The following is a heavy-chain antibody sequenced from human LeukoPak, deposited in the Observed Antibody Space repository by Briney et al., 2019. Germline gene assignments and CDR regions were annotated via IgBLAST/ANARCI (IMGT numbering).Heavy chain of an antibody. D-gene: IGHD5-12*01. J-gene: IGHJ6*03. Sequence: GGSLRLSCAASGFTVSSNYMSWVRQAPGKGLEWVSVIYSGGSTYYADSVKGRFTISRDNSNNTLYLQMNSLRAEDTAVYYCAKDPQWLRLGGRDYYYYMDVWGKGTTVTVSS. CDR1: GFTVSSNY. CDR3: AKDPQWLRLGGRDYYYYMDV. CDR2: IYSGGST. V-gene: IGHV3-53*05.